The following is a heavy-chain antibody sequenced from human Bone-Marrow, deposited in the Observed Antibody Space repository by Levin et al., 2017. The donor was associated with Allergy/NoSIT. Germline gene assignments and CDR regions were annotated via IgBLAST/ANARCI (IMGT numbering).Heavy chain of an antibody. Sequence: KTSETLSLTCAVSGGSISSSNWWSWVRQPPGKGLEWIGEIYHSGSTNYNPSLKSRVTISVDKSKNQFSLKLSSVTAADTAVYYCARSEDFWSGGNAFDIWGQGTMVTVSS. J-gene: IGHJ3*02. CDR1: GGSISSSNW. CDR3: ARSEDFWSGGNAFDI. CDR2: IYHSGST. D-gene: IGHD3-3*01. V-gene: IGHV4-4*02.